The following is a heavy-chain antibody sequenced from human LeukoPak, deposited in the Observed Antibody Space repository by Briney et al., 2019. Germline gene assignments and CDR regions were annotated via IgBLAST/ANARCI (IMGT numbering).Heavy chain of an antibody. CDR3: AREGNHGPYYFDY. CDR2: IYYSGST. CDR1: GGSFSGYY. V-gene: IGHV4-59*01. J-gene: IGHJ4*02. Sequence: PSETLSLTCAVYGGSFSGYYWSWIRQPPGKGLEWIGYIYYSGSTNYNPSLKSRVTISVDTSKNQFSLKLSSVTAADTAVYYCAREGNHGPYYFDYWGQGTLVTVSS. D-gene: IGHD5-24*01.